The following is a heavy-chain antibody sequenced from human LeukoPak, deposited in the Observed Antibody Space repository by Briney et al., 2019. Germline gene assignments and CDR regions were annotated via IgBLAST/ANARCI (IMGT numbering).Heavy chain of an antibody. CDR3: ARSGETYRDFDY. Sequence: SETLSLTCAVYGVSFSGYYWSWIRQPPGKGREWIGEINHSGSTNYNPSPKSRVTISVDTSKNQFSLKLSSVTAADTAVYYFARSGETYRDFDYWGQGTLVTVSS. V-gene: IGHV4-34*01. J-gene: IGHJ4*02. CDR1: GVSFSGYY. CDR2: INHSGST. D-gene: IGHD4-17*01.